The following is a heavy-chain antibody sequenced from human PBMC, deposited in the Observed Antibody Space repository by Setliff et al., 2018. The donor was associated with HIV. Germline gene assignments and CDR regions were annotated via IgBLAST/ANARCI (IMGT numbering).Heavy chain of an antibody. V-gene: IGHV5-51*01. CDR3: ARSFPYYYESGGVYAMDV. CDR1: GYSFTTYY. CDR2: AYPRDSKA. D-gene: IGHD3-22*01. Sequence: PGESLKISCQGSGYSFTTYYIGWVRQMPGKGLEWMGLAYPRDSKAQYSPSFEGQVTFSVDTSISTAYLHWSSLKASDTAIYFCARSFPYYYESGGVYAMDVWGLGTTVTVSS. J-gene: IGHJ6*02.